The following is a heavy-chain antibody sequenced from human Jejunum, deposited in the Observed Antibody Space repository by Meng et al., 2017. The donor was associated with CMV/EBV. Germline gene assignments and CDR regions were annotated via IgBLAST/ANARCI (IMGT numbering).Heavy chain of an antibody. CDR3: ARHADGGWYAMDV. D-gene: IGHD2-15*01. Sequence: SEFTFSHYWMTWVRQPPGKGLEWVANIRSDGTETNHVDSLKGRFTISRDNGKNALYLQMNSLRVEDTAVYYCARHADGGWYAMDVWGHGTTVTVSS. CDR1: EFTFSHYW. J-gene: IGHJ6*02. CDR2: IRSDGTET. V-gene: IGHV3-7*02.